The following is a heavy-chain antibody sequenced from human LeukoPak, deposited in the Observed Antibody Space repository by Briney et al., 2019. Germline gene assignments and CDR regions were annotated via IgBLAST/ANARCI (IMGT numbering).Heavy chain of an antibody. CDR1: GFTFSSYW. CDR3: ARKVVVVVAANYYYYYGMDV. CDR2: IKQDGSEK. J-gene: IGHJ6*04. V-gene: IGHV3-7*03. D-gene: IGHD2-15*01. Sequence: GGSLRLSCAASGFTFSSYWMSWVRQAPGKGLEWVANIKQDGSEKYYVDSVKGRFTISRDNAKNSLYLQMNSLRAEGTAVYYCARKVVVVVAANYYYYYGMDVWGKGTTVTVSS.